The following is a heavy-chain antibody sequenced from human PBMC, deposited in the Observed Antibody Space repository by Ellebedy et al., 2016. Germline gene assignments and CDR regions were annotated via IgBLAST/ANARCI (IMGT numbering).Heavy chain of an antibody. D-gene: IGHD3-10*01. CDR3: ARGTGSSWFDP. CDR2: VRSCDGAT. CDR1: GYTFTDYT. J-gene: IGHJ5*02. V-gene: IGHV1-2*02. Sequence: ASVKVSCKASGYTFTDYTVHWVRQAPGQGLEWMGWVRSCDGATRYAQKFLGRVTLTRDTSVRTVYMDLNRLTSIDTAVYYCARGTGSSWFDPWGQGTLVTVSS.